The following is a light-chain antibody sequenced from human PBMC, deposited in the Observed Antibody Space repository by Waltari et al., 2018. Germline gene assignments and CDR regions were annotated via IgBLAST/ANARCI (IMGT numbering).Light chain of an antibody. V-gene: IGLV2-8*01. J-gene: IGLJ3*02. CDR3: SSYAGSNLWV. Sequence: QSALTQPPSASGSPGQSVTISCTGTSSDVGGYNYVSWYQQHPGKAPKVMIYEVSKLPSGVPDRFSGSKSDNTASLTVSGLQAEDEADYYCSSYAGSNLWVFGGGTKLTVL. CDR2: EVS. CDR1: SSDVGGYNY.